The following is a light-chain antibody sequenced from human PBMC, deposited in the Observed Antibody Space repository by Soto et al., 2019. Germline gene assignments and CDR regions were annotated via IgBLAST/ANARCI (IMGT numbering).Light chain of an antibody. Sequence: EIVLTQSPGTLSLSPGERATLSCRASQSVGSKLAWYPQKPGQAPRLLIYGASNRATGIPDRFSGSGSGTDFTLTISSLQPEDFATYYCQQSYSTRWTFGQGTKVDIK. V-gene: IGKV3-20*01. J-gene: IGKJ1*01. CDR1: QSVGSK. CDR2: GAS. CDR3: QQSYSTRWT.